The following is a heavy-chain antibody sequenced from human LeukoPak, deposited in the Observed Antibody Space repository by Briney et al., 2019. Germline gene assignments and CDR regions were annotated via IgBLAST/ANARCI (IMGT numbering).Heavy chain of an antibody. CDR3: ARHISHYGGNNDFDY. J-gene: IGHJ4*02. D-gene: IGHD4-23*01. V-gene: IGHV4-59*08. Sequence: SETLSLTCTVSGGSISSYYGSWIRQPPGKGLEWIGYIYYSGSTNYNPSLKSRVTISVDTSKNQFSLKLSSMTAADTAVYYCARHISHYGGNNDFDYWGQGTLVTVSS. CDR2: IYYSGST. CDR1: GGSISSYY.